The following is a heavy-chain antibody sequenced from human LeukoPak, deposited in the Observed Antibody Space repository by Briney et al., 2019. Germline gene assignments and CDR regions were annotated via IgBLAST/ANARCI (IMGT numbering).Heavy chain of an antibody. Sequence: ASVKVSCMASGGTFSSYAISWVRQAPGQGLEWMGGIIPIFGTANYAQKFQGRVTITADESTSTAYMELSSLRSEDTAVYYCARGVVPAAIFDGFDPWGQGTLVTVSS. CDR3: ARGVVPAAIFDGFDP. CDR2: IIPIFGTA. CDR1: GGTFSSYA. J-gene: IGHJ5*02. V-gene: IGHV1-69*13. D-gene: IGHD2-2*02.